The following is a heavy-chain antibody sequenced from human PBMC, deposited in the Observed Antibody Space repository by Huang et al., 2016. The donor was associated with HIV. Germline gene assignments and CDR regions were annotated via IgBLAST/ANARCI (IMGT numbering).Heavy chain of an antibody. Sequence: VESGGRLVQPGGSIRLSCVGSTFRFGAYWMSWVRQPQGKGLEGVANIRQDESEKYYVDSVKGRFNISRDNAKKVVFLEMNNVRVEDTATYFCATKTAGMDIWGQGTTVTVS. D-gene: IGHD1-7*01. CDR3: ATKTAGMDI. J-gene: IGHJ6*02. V-gene: IGHV3-7*03. CDR1: TFRFGAYW. CDR2: IRQDESEK.